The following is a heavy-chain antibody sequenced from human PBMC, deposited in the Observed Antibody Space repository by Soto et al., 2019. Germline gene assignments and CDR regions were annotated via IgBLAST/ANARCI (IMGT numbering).Heavy chain of an antibody. Sequence: QVQLVESGGGVVQPGWSLRLSCAASGFTFSSYAMHWVRQAPGKGLEWVAVISYDGSNKYYADSVKGRFTISRDNSKKTLYLQMNSLRAEDTAVYYCARDDTTRNFDYWGQGTLVTVSS. CDR3: ARDDTTRNFDY. CDR2: ISYDGSNK. V-gene: IGHV3-30-3*01. D-gene: IGHD2-2*01. J-gene: IGHJ4*02. CDR1: GFTFSSYA.